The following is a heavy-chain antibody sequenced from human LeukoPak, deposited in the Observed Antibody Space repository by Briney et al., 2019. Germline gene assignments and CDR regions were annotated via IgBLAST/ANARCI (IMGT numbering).Heavy chain of an antibody. Sequence: GGSLRLSCAASGFTFDDYAMHWVRQAPGKGLEWVSGISWNSGSIGYADSVKGRFTISRDNAKNSLYLQMNSLRAEDTALYYCAKDSGGYWGQGTLVTVS. CDR3: AKDSGGY. D-gene: IGHD1-26*01. CDR1: GFTFDDYA. V-gene: IGHV3-9*01. J-gene: IGHJ4*02. CDR2: ISWNSGSI.